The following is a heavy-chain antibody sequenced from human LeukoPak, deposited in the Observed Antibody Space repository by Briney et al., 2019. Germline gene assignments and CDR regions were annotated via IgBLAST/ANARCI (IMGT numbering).Heavy chain of an antibody. CDR3: ARDVPHNWFDT. J-gene: IGHJ5*02. CDR2: ISWNSGNI. V-gene: IGHV3-9*01. CDR1: GFTFDDYA. Sequence: GGSLRLSCAASGFTFDDYAMHWVRQAPGKGLEWVSGISWNSGNIGYADSVKGRFTISRDNAKNSLYLQMNSLRAEDTAVYYCARDVPHNWFDTWGQGTLVTVSS.